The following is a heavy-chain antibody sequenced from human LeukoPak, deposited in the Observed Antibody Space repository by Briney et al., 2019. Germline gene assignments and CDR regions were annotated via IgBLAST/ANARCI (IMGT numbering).Heavy chain of an antibody. CDR3: ARRAGGYSHPYDY. Sequence: SETLSLTCTVSGGSISSGSYYWSWIRQPAGKGLEWIGRIYTSGSTNYNPSLKSRVTISVDTSKNQFSLKLSSVTAADTAVYYCARRAGGYSHPYDYWGQGILVTVSS. CDR2: IYTSGST. D-gene: IGHD4-23*01. CDR1: GGSISSGSYY. J-gene: IGHJ4*02. V-gene: IGHV4-61*02.